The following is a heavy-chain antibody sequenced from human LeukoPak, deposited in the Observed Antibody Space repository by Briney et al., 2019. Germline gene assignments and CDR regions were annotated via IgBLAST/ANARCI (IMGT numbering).Heavy chain of an antibody. Sequence: GSLRLSCAASGFTFSSYEMNWVRQAPGKGLEWVSYISSSDSTIYYADSVKGRFTISRDNAKNSLYLQMNSLRAEDTAVYYCARDPYSGSYGDYYYYYMDVWGKGTTVTISS. D-gene: IGHD1-26*01. J-gene: IGHJ6*03. CDR3: ARDPYSGSYGDYYYYYMDV. CDR2: ISSSDSTI. CDR1: GFTFSSYE. V-gene: IGHV3-48*03.